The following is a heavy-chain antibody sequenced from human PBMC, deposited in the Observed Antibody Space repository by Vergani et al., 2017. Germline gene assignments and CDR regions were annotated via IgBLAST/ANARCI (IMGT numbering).Heavy chain of an antibody. CDR3: ARGGKVRGVITSKSRQTVNWFDP. V-gene: IGHV4-30-4*01. J-gene: IGHJ5*02. CDR1: GGSISSGDSY. CDR2: IYYSGST. D-gene: IGHD3-10*01. Sequence: QVQLQESGPGLVKPSQTLSLTCTVSGGSISSGDSYWSWIRQPPGKGLEWIGYIYYSGSTYYNPSLKSRVTISVDTSKNQFSLKLSSVTAADTAVYYCARGGKVRGVITSKSRQTVNWFDPWGQGTLVTVSS.